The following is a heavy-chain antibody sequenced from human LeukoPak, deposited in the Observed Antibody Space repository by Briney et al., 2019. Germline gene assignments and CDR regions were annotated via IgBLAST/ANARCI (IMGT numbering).Heavy chain of an antibody. Sequence: GGSLRLSCAASGFTFSSYAMSWVRQAPGKGLEWVSAVSVSGGSTYYADSVKGRFTISRDNSKNTLYLQMNSLRAEDTAVYYCARDGSFWSGFHAFDLWGQGTVVTVSS. J-gene: IGHJ3*01. V-gene: IGHV3-23*01. CDR3: ARDGSFWSGFHAFDL. CDR2: VSVSGGST. D-gene: IGHD3-3*01. CDR1: GFTFSSYA.